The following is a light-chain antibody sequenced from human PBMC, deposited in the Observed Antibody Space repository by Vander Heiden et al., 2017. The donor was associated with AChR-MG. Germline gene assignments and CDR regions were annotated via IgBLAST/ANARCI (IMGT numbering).Light chain of an antibody. J-gene: IGKJ1*01. CDR2: DAS. V-gene: IGKV3-11*01. CDR3: QHHNNWPPRT. Sequence: IVLTQSPATLSVSPGERAALSCRASQSVDGFLAWYQQKPGQAPRLLIYDASTRDTGIPARFSGSGYGKDFTLTISSREPEDYGVYYCQHHNNWPPRTFGQGTKLEIK. CDR1: QSVDGF.